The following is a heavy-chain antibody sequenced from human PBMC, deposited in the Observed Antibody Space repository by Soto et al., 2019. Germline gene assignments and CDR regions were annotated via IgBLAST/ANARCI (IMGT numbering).Heavy chain of an antibody. CDR3: ARVGCSGGTCYPNDPFDI. Sequence: EVQLVESGGGLVKPGGSLRLSCAASGFTFSTYSMNWVRQAPGKGLEWVSSITSSGRYIYYVDSVKGRFTISRDNAKNSLYLQLDSLRAEDTAVYYCARVGCSGGTCYPNDPFDIWGQGTMVTVSS. V-gene: IGHV3-21*01. CDR2: ITSSGRYI. J-gene: IGHJ3*02. CDR1: GFTFSTYS. D-gene: IGHD2-15*01.